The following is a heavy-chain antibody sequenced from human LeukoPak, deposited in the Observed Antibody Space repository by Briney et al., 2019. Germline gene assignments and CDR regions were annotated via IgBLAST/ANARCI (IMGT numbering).Heavy chain of an antibody. CDR3: ARGQGYDSSGYYFDY. Sequence: PSETLSLTCSVSGASIMNYFWNWIRQPAGKGLEWIGRIYTSGSTNYNPSLKSRVTISVDTSKNQFSLKLSSVTAADTAVYYCARGQGYDSSGYYFDYWGQGTLVTVSS. J-gene: IGHJ4*02. CDR2: IYTSGST. D-gene: IGHD3-22*01. V-gene: IGHV4-4*07. CDR1: GASIMNYF.